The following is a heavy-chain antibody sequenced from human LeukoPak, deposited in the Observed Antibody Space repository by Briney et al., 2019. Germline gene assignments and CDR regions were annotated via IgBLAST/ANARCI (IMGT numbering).Heavy chain of an antibody. D-gene: IGHD4-23*01. Sequence: GGSLRLSCAASGLTFSSYSMNWVRQAPGKGLEWVSSISSSSSYIYYADSVKGRFTISRDNAKNSLYLQMNSLRAEDTAVYYCARKDDYGGNSVDYWGQGTLVTVSS. CDR1: GLTFSSYS. CDR3: ARKDDYGGNSVDY. J-gene: IGHJ4*02. CDR2: ISSSSSYI. V-gene: IGHV3-21*01.